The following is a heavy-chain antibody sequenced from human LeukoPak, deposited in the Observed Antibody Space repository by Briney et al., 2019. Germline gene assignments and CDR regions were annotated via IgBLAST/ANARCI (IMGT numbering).Heavy chain of an antibody. CDR1: GGSISSYY. J-gene: IGHJ4*02. Sequence: SETLSLTCTVSGGSISSYYWSWIRQPPGKGLEWIGYIYYSGSTNYNPSLKSRVTISVDTSKNQFSLKLSSVTAADTAVYYCARGPGGSSSWYYFDYWGQGTLVTVSS. V-gene: IGHV4-59*08. CDR2: IYYSGST. D-gene: IGHD6-13*01. CDR3: ARGPGGSSSWYYFDY.